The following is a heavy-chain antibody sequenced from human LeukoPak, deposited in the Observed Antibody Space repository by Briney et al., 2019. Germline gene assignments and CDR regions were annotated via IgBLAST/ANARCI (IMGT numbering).Heavy chain of an antibody. J-gene: IGHJ4*02. CDR1: GFSFSDYW. CDR2: IKQDGSEK. D-gene: IGHD1-7*01. CDR3: ARGWNYTFRFDY. V-gene: IGHV3-7*01. Sequence: GGSLRLSCAASGFSFSDYWMTWVRQAPGKGLEWVAHIKQDGSEKYYVDSIKGRFTISRDNAKNLVYLQMNSLRAEDTAVYYCARGWNYTFRFDYWGQGTLVTVSS.